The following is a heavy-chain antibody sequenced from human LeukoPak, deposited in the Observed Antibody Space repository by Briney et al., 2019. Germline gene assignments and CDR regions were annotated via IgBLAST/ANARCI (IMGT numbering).Heavy chain of an antibody. D-gene: IGHD6-19*01. V-gene: IGHV3-53*01. Sequence: GGSLRLSCAASGFTVSSNYMSWVRQAPGKGLEWVSVIYGGGSTYYADSVKGRFTISRDTFKNTVNLQMNSLRAEDAAVYYCASWPGGWYGEDSWGQGTLVTVSS. CDR1: GFTVSSNY. CDR2: IYGGGST. J-gene: IGHJ4*02. CDR3: ASWPGGWYGEDS.